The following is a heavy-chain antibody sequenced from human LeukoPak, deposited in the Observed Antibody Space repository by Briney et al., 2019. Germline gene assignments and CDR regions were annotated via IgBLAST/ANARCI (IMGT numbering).Heavy chain of an antibody. CDR1: GFSFSFPFNYHA. CDR3: AKGNSRVHRWLLGDWFDP. J-gene: IGHJ5*02. V-gene: IGHV3-30*02. CDR2: IRYDGSNK. Sequence: GGSLRLSCAGSGFSFSFPFNYHAMSWVRQAPGKGLEWVAFIRYDGSNKYYADSVKGRFTISRDNAKNSLYLQMNSLRAEDMALYYCAKGNSRVHRWLLGDWFDPWGQGTLVTVSS. D-gene: IGHD3-22*01.